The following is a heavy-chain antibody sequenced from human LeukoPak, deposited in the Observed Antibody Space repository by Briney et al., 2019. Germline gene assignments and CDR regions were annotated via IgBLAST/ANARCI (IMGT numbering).Heavy chain of an antibody. Sequence: ASVKVSCKASGYTFTSYDINWVRQVTGQGLEWMGWMNPKSGNTGYAQKFQGRVTITRNTSISTAYMEVSSLRYEDTAVYYCAGRAVDNSYYYYMDVWGKGTTVTVSS. J-gene: IGHJ6*03. CDR3: AGRAVDNSYYYYMDV. D-gene: IGHD6-19*01. CDR1: GYTFTSYD. CDR2: MNPKSGNT. V-gene: IGHV1-8*03.